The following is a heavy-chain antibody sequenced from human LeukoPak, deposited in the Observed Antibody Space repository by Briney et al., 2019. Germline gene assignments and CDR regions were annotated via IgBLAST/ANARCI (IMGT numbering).Heavy chain of an antibody. CDR2: ISAYNGNT. V-gene: IGHV1-18*01. CDR1: GGTFSSYA. Sequence: ASVKVSCKAFGGTFSSYAISWVRQAPGQGLEWMGWISAYNGNTNYAQKLQGRVTMTTDTSTSTAYMELRSLRSDDTAVYYCARMVRGAYWFDPWGQGTLVTVSS. J-gene: IGHJ5*02. D-gene: IGHD3-10*01. CDR3: ARMVRGAYWFDP.